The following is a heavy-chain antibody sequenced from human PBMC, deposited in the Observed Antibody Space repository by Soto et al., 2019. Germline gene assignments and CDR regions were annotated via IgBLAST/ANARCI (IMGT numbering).Heavy chain of an antibody. CDR3: AIGGRPRGDRYYFDY. J-gene: IGHJ4*02. CDR2: IDYSGST. Sequence: QVQLQESGPGLVKPSETLSLTCTVSGGSLSSYYWSWIRQPPGKGLEWSGYIDYSGSTNYDPSLKSRVTISGDTSRRQFARTLSSVTAADTAVYYCAIGGRPRGDRYYFDYWGQGTLVTVSS. D-gene: IGHD2-15*01. V-gene: IGHV4-59*01. CDR1: GGSLSSYY.